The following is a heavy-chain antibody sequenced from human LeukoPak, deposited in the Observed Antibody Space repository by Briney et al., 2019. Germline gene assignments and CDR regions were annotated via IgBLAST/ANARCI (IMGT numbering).Heavy chain of an antibody. J-gene: IGHJ4*02. CDR1: GYTFTGYY. CDR3: ARDTTLALDFDY. Sequence: ASVKVSCKASGYTFTGYYMHWVRQAPGQGLEWMGWINPNSGGTNYAQKFQGRVTMTRDTSINTAYMELSRLRSDDTAVYHCARDTTLALDFDYWGQGTLVTVYS. D-gene: IGHD1-26*01. CDR2: INPNSGGT. V-gene: IGHV1-2*02.